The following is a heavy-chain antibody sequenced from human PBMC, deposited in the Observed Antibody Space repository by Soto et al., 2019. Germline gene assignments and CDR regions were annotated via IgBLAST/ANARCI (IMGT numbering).Heavy chain of an antibody. CDR1: GGSISSSSYY. CDR3: SGDYYSSSSHWFDP. V-gene: IGHV4-39*02. Sequence: SETLSLTCTVSGGSISSSSYYWGWIRQPPGKGLEWIGSIYYSGSTYYNPSLKSRVTISVDTSKNQFSLKLSSVTAADTAVYFCSGDYYSSSSHWFDPWGQGTLVTVSS. D-gene: IGHD6-6*01. CDR2: IYYSGST. J-gene: IGHJ5*02.